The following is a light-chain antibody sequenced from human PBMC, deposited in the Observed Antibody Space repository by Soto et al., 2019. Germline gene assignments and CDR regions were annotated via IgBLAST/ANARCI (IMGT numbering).Light chain of an antibody. J-gene: IGKJ5*01. Sequence: TQSPDTLSVSPVETVTLSCRASQSVSSYLAWYQQKPGKAPKLLIYAASTLQSGVPSRFSGSGSGTEFTLTISSLQPEDFATFYCQQLNSYPITFGQGTRLEIK. CDR2: AAS. CDR3: QQLNSYPIT. V-gene: IGKV1-9*01. CDR1: QSVSSY.